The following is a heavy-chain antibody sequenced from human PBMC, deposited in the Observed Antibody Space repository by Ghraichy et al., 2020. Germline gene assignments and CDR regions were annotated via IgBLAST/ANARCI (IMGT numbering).Heavy chain of an antibody. D-gene: IGHD1-26*01. CDR1: GFTFSSYA. CDR2: ISGSGGST. J-gene: IGHJ4*02. Sequence: GGSLRLSCAASGFTFSSYAMSWVRQAPGKGLEWVSAISGSGGSTYYADSVKGRFTISRDNSKNTLYLQMNSLRAEDTAVYYCAKDPSWELLRYVDYWGQGTLVTVSS. V-gene: IGHV3-23*01. CDR3: AKDPSWELLRYVDY.